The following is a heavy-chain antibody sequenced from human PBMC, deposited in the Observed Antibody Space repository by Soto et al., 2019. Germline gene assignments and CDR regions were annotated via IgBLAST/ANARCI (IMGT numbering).Heavy chain of an antibody. J-gene: IGHJ6*02. CDR3: ARVRAAAAYGMDV. D-gene: IGHD6-13*01. V-gene: IGHV1-69*02. CDR2: IIPILGIA. CDR1: GGTFSSYT. Sequence: QVQLVQSGAEVKKPGSSVKVSCKASGGTFSSYTISWVRQAPGQGLEWMGRIIPILGIANYAQKFQGRVTITADKSTSTAHMELSSLRSEDTAVYYCARVRAAAAYGMDVWGQGTTVTVSS.